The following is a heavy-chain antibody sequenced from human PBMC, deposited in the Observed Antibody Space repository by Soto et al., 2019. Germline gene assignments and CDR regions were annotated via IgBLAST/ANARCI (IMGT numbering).Heavy chain of an antibody. V-gene: IGHV3-30-3*01. Sequence: QVQLVESGGGVVQPGRSLRLSCAAYGFTFSSYAMHWVRQAPGKGLERVAVITYDGSNKYYADYVKGRFTISSDSSKNTLYLQMNSLRADDTAVYYCARPPTIFGVVILDYWCQGTLVTVSS. CDR2: ITYDGSNK. CDR1: GFTFSSYA. CDR3: ARPPTIFGVVILDY. J-gene: IGHJ4*02. D-gene: IGHD3-3*01.